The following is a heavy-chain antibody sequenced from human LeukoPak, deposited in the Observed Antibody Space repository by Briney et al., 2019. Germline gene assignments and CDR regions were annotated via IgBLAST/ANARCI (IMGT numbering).Heavy chain of an antibody. CDR3: ARSSDSSDLGY. V-gene: IGHV3-33*08. CDR1: GFTFSSLG. D-gene: IGHD6-25*01. Sequence: GGSLRLSCVASGFTFSSLGMHWVRQAQGKGLEWVAVIWSDGSQQHYADSVKGRFTISRDNSKNTLYLQMNSLRVDDTAVYYCARSSDSSDLGYWGQGTLVTVSS. CDR2: IWSDGSQQ. J-gene: IGHJ4*02.